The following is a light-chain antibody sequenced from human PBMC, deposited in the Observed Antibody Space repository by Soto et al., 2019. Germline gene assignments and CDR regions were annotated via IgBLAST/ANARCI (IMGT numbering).Light chain of an antibody. V-gene: IGKV3-20*01. Sequence: EIVLTQSPGTLSLSPGERATLSCRASQSVSSSYLAWYQQKPGQAPRLLIYGASSRATGIPARFSGSGSGTDFTLTISSLQSEDFAVYYCQQYDKWPTWTFGQGTKVDIK. CDR2: GAS. CDR3: QQYDKWPTWT. J-gene: IGKJ1*01. CDR1: QSVSSSY.